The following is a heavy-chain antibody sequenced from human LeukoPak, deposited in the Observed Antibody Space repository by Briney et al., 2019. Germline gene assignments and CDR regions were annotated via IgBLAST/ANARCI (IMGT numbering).Heavy chain of an antibody. CDR1: GCTFGDYA. D-gene: IGHD3-10*01. CDR3: TRARASYYFDY. CDR2: IRSKAYGGTT. V-gene: IGHV3-49*04. Sequence: GGSLRLSCTASGCTFGDYAMSWVRQAPGKGLEWVGFIRSKAYGGTTEYAASVKGRFTISRDDSRSIAYLQMSSLKTEDTAVYYCTRARASYYFDYWGQGTLVTVSS. J-gene: IGHJ4*02.